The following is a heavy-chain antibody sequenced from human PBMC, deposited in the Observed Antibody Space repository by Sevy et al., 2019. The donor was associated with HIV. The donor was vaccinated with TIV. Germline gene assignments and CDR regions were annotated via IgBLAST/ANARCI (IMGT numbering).Heavy chain of an antibody. CDR3: ARGAVFGGMDV. CDR2: IGTAGDT. Sequence: GGSLRLPCAASGFTFSSYDMHWVRQATGKGLEWVSAIGTAGDTYYPGSVKGRFTISRENAKNSLYLQMNSLRAGDTAVYYCARGAVFGGMDVWGQGTTVTVSS. V-gene: IGHV3-13*01. J-gene: IGHJ6*02. D-gene: IGHD3-16*01. CDR1: GFTFSSYD.